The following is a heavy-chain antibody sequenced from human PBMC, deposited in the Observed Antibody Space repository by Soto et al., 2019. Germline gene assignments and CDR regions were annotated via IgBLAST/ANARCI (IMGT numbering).Heavy chain of an antibody. Sequence: SETLSLTSAVCGDSIGNNVWWGWVRQPPGKGLEWIGEVYQNGLTDYNPSLQGRVTMSADMSKNQFSLKVTSVTAADTAIYYCARDAAMPGETDRFDYWGQGILVTVSS. V-gene: IGHV4-4*02. D-gene: IGHD2-2*01. CDR1: GDSIGNNVW. J-gene: IGHJ4*02. CDR3: ARDAAMPGETDRFDY. CDR2: VYQNGLT.